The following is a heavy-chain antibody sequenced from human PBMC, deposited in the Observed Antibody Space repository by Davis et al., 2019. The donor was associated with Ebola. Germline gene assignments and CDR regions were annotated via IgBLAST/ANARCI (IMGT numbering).Heavy chain of an antibody. J-gene: IGHJ4*02. V-gene: IGHV3-9*01. CDR3: AMGMITFGGVTLPSRHFDY. CDR1: GFTFDDYA. CDR2: ISWNSGSI. Sequence: PGGSLRLSCAASGFTFDDYAMHWVRHAPGKGLEWVSGISWNSGSIGYADSVKGRFTISRDNAKNSLYLQMNSLRAEDTALYYRAMGMITFGGVTLPSRHFDYWGQGTLVTVSS. D-gene: IGHD3-16*01.